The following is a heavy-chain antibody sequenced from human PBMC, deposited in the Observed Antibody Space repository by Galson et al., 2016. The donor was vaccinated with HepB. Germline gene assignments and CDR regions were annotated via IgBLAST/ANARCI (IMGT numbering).Heavy chain of an antibody. D-gene: IGHD6-13*01. CDR3: ARARCSSWFGGNDY. Sequence: SVKVSCKASGGTFSSYAISWARQTPGQGLEWMGGIIPIFETAIYAQRFQDRVTITADRSTTTSYMEMSRLRAEDTAVYYCARARCSSWFGGNDYWGQGTLVTVST. CDR1: GGTFSSYA. CDR2: IIPIFETA. J-gene: IGHJ4*02. V-gene: IGHV1-69*06.